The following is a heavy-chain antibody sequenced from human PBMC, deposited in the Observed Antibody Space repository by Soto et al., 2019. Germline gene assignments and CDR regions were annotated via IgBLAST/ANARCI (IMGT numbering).Heavy chain of an antibody. D-gene: IGHD1-26*01. V-gene: IGHV1-3*01. CDR3: LSSGSASFDY. Sequence: QVQLVQSGAEVKKPGASVKVSCKASRYTFTNYAIHWVRQAPGQRLEWMGWINGGNGNTKYSQNFQGRVAITGDTSASTAYMELSSLRSEDTAVYYCLSSGSASFDYWGQGTLVTVSS. CDR1: RYTFTNYA. CDR2: INGGNGNT. J-gene: IGHJ4*02.